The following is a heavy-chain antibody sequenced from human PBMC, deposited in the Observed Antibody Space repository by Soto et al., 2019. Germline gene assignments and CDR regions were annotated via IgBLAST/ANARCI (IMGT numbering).Heavy chain of an antibody. D-gene: IGHD2-15*01. V-gene: IGHV4-34*01. Sequence: SETLSLTCAVYGGSFSGYYWSWIRQPPGKGLEWIGEINHSGSTNYNPSLKSRVTISVDTSKNQFSLKLSSVTAADTAVYYCARVEVVVVAASSQNWFDPWGQGTLVTVSS. J-gene: IGHJ5*02. CDR1: GGSFSGYY. CDR3: ARVEVVVVAASSQNWFDP. CDR2: INHSGST.